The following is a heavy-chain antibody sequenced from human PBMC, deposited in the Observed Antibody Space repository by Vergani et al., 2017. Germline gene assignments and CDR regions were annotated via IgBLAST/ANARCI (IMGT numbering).Heavy chain of an antibody. CDR1: GGSISSGSYY. CDR3: ARELSYYYGSGSDDYNPYYYQGMDV. J-gene: IGHJ6*02. CDR2: IYTSGMT. Sequence: QVQLQESGPGLVKPSQTLSLTCTVSGGSISSGSYYWSWIRQPAGKGLEWIGRIYTSGMTNYNPSLKSRVTILLNRYKSQLSLKLTSVTAGDPAVYFCARELSYYYGSGSDDYNPYYYQGMDVWGPGTKVTVSS. D-gene: IGHD3-10*01. V-gene: IGHV4-61*02.